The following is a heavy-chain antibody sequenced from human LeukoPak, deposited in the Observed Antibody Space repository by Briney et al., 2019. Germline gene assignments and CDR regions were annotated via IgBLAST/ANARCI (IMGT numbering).Heavy chain of an antibody. CDR1: GFTFTHSW. J-gene: IGHJ4*02. V-gene: IGHV3-7*01. CDR3: ARALGSSSADY. D-gene: IGHD6-6*01. Sequence: GGSLRLSCAASGFTFTHSWMSWVRPAPGKRPEWVANIKQDGSEKYFVDSVEGRFTISRDNAKKSVSLQMNSLRVEDTAVYYCARALGSSSADYWGQGTLVTVSS. CDR2: IKQDGSEK.